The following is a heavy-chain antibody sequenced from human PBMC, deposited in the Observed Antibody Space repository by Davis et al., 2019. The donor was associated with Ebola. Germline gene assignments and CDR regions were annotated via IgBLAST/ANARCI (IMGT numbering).Heavy chain of an antibody. CDR2: ISAYNGNT. CDR3: AREFDYGDVDDY. Sequence: ASLKVSCKASGYTFTSYGIIWVRQAPGQGLEWMGWISAYNGNTNYAQKLQGRVTMTTDTSTSTAYMELRSLRSDDTAVYYCAREFDYGDVDDYWGQGTLVTVSS. V-gene: IGHV1-18*01. D-gene: IGHD4-17*01. J-gene: IGHJ4*02. CDR1: GYTFTSYG.